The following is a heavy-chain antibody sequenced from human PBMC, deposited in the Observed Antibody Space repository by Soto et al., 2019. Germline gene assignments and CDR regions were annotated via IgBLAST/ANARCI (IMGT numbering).Heavy chain of an antibody. V-gene: IGHV4-31*03. CDR3: SRDLGSVLSD. D-gene: IGHD2-8*02. CDR2: IYYSGSA. CDR1: GGSISIGDRY. J-gene: IGHJ4*02. Sequence: PSETLSLTCTVSGGSISIGDRYWSWIRQRPGEGLEWIGYIYYSGSAYYRPSLKSRLRISVDTSKDQFSLKLSSVTAADTAFYYCSRDLGSVLSDWGQGTLVIVSS.